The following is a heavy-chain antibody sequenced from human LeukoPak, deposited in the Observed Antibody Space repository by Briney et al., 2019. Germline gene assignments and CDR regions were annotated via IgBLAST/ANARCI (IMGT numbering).Heavy chain of an antibody. V-gene: IGHV4-39*07. D-gene: IGHD6-13*01. CDR3: ARGTSSWYIYYYYMDV. CDR1: GGSISSSSYS. J-gene: IGHJ6*03. Sequence: PSETLSLTCTVSGGSISSSSYSWGWIRQPPGKGLEWIGEINHSGSTNYNPSLKSRVTISVDTSKNQFSLKLSSVTAADTAVYYCARGTSSWYIYYYYMDVWGKGTTVTVSS. CDR2: INHSGST.